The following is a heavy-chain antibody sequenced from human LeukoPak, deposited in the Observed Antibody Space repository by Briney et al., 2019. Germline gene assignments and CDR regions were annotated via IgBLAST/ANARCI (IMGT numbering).Heavy chain of an antibody. Sequence: PSETLSLTCTVTGGSISSSSYYWGWIRQPPGKGLEWIGSIYYSGSTYYNPSLKSRVTISVDTSKNQFSLKLSSVTAADTAVYYCARSYGSSGYWYDYWGQGTLVTVSS. CDR3: ARSYGSSGYWYDY. CDR1: GGSISSSSYY. CDR2: IYYSGST. J-gene: IGHJ4*02. D-gene: IGHD3-22*01. V-gene: IGHV4-39*07.